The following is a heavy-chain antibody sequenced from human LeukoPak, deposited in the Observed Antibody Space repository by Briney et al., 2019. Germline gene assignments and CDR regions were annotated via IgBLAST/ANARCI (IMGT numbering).Heavy chain of an antibody. J-gene: IGHJ5*02. CDR3: AKSGGGAFCGGDCYARFGAYDP. V-gene: IGHV1-3*01. CDR1: GYTFSSYA. Sequence: ASVKVSCKASGYTFSSYAIHWVRQAPGQRLEWMGWINGGNGNTKYSRKFQGRVTITRDTSANTAYMELSSLRSEDTAVYYCAKSGGGAFCGGDCYARFGAYDPWGQGTLVTVSS. D-gene: IGHD2-21*02. CDR2: INGGNGNT.